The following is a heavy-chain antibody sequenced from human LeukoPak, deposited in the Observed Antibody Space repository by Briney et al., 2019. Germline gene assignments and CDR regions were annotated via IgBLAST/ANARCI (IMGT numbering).Heavy chain of an antibody. D-gene: IGHD1-26*01. CDR2: IKQDGSEK. Sequence: PGGSLRLSCAASGFTFSSYAMSWVRQAPGKGLEWVANIKQDGSEKYYVDSVKGRFTISRDNAKSSLYLYMNSLRAEDTAVYYCAREITWEVIPIWGQGTMVTVSS. CDR3: AREITWEVIPI. CDR1: GFTFSSYA. J-gene: IGHJ3*02. V-gene: IGHV3-7*01.